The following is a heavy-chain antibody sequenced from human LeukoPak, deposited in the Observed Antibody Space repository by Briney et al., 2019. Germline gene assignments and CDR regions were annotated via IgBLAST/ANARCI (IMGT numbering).Heavy chain of an antibody. CDR1: GLTFSNCR. V-gene: IGHV3-7*05. D-gene: IGHD3/OR15-3a*01. CDR3: ARDEFGPLAF. Sequence: GGSLRLSCVVSGLTFSNCRMTWVRQAPGRGLEWVANIKEDGTETSYVGSAKGRFTISRDNAKNSLYLQMNSLRAEDTALYYCARDEFGPLAFWGRGTLVTVSS. J-gene: IGHJ4*02. CDR2: IKEDGTET.